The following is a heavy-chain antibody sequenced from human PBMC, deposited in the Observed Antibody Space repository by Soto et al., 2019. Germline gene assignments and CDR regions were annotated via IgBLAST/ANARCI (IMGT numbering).Heavy chain of an antibody. Sequence: GPSVKVSCKASGYTFTTYGISWVRQAPGQGLEWMGWMRTYDGHTDYAQNLQGRVTMTTDTSTNTAYMELRSLRSDDTAIYYCARDRLHTSSSITFDYWGQGALVTVSS. D-gene: IGHD6-6*01. CDR1: GYTFTTYG. V-gene: IGHV1-18*01. CDR3: ARDRLHTSSSITFDY. J-gene: IGHJ4*02. CDR2: MRTYDGHT.